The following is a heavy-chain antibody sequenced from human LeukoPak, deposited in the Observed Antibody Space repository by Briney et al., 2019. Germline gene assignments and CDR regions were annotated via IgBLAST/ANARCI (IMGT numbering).Heavy chain of an antibody. CDR1: GFTFSSYG. Sequence: GGSLRLSCAASGFTFSSYGMHWVRQAPGKGLEWVAFISYDGSKKYYADSVKGRFTISRDNSKNTLYLQMNSLRAEDTAVYFCANDAAQEQLSNLFYGMDVWGQGTTVTVSS. CDR3: ANDAAQEQLSNLFYGMDV. J-gene: IGHJ6*02. D-gene: IGHD6-13*01. CDR2: ISYDGSKK. V-gene: IGHV3-30*18.